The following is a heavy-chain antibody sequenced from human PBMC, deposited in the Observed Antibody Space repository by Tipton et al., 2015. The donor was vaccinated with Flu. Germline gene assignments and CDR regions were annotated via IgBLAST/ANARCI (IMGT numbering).Heavy chain of an antibody. J-gene: IGHJ4*02. CDR1: GFTFGDYA. V-gene: IGHV3-49*03. CDR2: IRSKAYGGTT. D-gene: IGHD6-19*01. CDR3: TRDRGSGWYSKGYYFDY. Sequence: SLRLSCTASGFTFGDYAMSWFRQAPAKGLEWVGFIRSKAYGGTTEYAASVKGRFTISRDDSKSIAYLQMNSLKTEDTAVYYCTRDRGSGWYSKGYYFDYWGQGTLVTVSS.